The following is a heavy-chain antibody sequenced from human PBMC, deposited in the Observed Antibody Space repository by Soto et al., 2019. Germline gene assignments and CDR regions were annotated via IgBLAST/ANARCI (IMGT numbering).Heavy chain of an antibody. V-gene: IGHV1-3*01. CDR2: INAGNGNT. J-gene: IGHJ4*02. Sequence: QVQLVQSGAEVKKPGASVKVSCKASGYTFTSYAMHWVRQAPGQRLEWMGWINAGNGNTKYSQKFQGRVTITRDTSASTAYMELSSLRSEDTAVYYCARENPYYYDSSGYYAYWGQGTLVTVSS. D-gene: IGHD3-22*01. CDR1: GYTFTSYA. CDR3: ARENPYYYDSSGYYAY.